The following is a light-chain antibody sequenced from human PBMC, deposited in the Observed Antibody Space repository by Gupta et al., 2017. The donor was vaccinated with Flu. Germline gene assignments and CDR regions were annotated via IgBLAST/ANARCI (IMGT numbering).Light chain of an antibody. J-gene: IGKJ5*01. Sequence: DIQLTQSPSFLSASVGDRVTITCLASQGISSYLAWYQQKPGKAPKLLIYAASTLQSGVPSRFSGSGSGTEFTLTISSLQPEDFATYYCQQLNSYPITFGQGTLLEIK. CDR1: QGISSY. CDR3: QQLNSYPIT. CDR2: AAS. V-gene: IGKV1-9*01.